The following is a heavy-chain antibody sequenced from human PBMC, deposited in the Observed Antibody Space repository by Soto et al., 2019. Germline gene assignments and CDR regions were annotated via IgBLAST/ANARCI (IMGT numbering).Heavy chain of an antibody. CDR1: GFTFSDYY. D-gene: IGHD5-12*01. Sequence: GGSLRLSCAASGFTFSDYYMSWIRQAPGKGLEWVSYISSSGSTIYYADSVKGRFTISRDKAKNSLYLQMNSLRAEDTAVYYCARARGYSGPGRHYMDVWGKGTTVTVSS. V-gene: IGHV3-11*01. CDR2: ISSSGSTI. CDR3: ARARGYSGPGRHYMDV. J-gene: IGHJ6*03.